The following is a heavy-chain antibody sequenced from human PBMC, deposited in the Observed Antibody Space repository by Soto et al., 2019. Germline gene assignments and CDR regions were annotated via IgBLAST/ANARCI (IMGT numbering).Heavy chain of an antibody. V-gene: IGHV1-18*01. CDR1: GYTFTSYG. D-gene: IGHD3-3*01. CDR2: ISAYNGNT. CDR3: ARSGEIRLLEWLLFRYYYYMDV. J-gene: IGHJ6*03. Sequence: ASVKVSCKASGYTFTSYGISWVRQAPGQGLEWMGWISAYNGNTNYAQKLQGRVTMTTDTSTSAAYMELRSLRSDDTAVYYCARSGEIRLLEWLLFRYYYYMDVWGKGTTVTVSS.